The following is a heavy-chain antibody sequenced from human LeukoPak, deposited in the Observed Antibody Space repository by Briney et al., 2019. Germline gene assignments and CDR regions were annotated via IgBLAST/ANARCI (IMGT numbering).Heavy chain of an antibody. CDR1: GFTVSSNY. Sequence: GGSLRLSCAASGFTVSSNYMSWVRQAPGKGLEWVSVIYSGGFTDYADSVKGRFTISRDNSKNTLYLQMNSLRVEDTAVYYCASGKATAMAQGYWGRGTLVTVSS. CDR2: IYSGGFT. D-gene: IGHD5-18*01. CDR3: ASGKATAMAQGY. J-gene: IGHJ4*02. V-gene: IGHV3-53*01.